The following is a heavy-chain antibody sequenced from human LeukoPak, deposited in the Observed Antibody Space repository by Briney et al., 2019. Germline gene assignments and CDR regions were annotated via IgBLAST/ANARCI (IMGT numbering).Heavy chain of an antibody. J-gene: IGHJ6*02. D-gene: IGHD2-8*01. Sequence: SETLSLTCTVSGGSISSYYWSWIRQPPGKGLEWIGYIYYSGSTNYNPSLKSRVTISVDTSKNQFSLKLSSVTAADTAVYYCARVRTNDHGMDVWGHGTTVTVSS. V-gene: IGHV4-59*01. CDR3: ARVRTNDHGMDV. CDR1: GGSISSYY. CDR2: IYYSGST.